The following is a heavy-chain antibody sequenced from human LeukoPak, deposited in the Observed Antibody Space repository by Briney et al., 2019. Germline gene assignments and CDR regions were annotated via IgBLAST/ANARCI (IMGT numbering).Heavy chain of an antibody. CDR1: GFTFSNFW. D-gene: IGHD1-1*01. J-gene: IGHJ4*02. CDR3: ATFWNGDFDH. V-gene: IGHV3-7*03. CDR2: IKKDGSEK. Sequence: LPGGSLRLSCAVSGFTFSNFWMNWVRQAPRKGLEWVANIKKDGSEKYYVDSVKGRFTISRDNTKNSVYLQMNSLRAEDTAVYYCATFWNGDFDHWGQGTLVTVSS.